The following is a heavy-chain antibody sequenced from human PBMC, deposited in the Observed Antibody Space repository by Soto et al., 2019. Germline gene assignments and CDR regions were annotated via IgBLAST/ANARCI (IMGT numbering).Heavy chain of an antibody. J-gene: IGHJ4*02. Sequence: SGTLALTCTVSGDSITNNNFYCGWVRQPPGKGLDWIGNIYYLGNTFYNPSLRSRVTISADTSKNQFSLNLSSVTAADTAVYYCARFVLPATRHADFDFWGQGTPVSVSS. CDR1: GDSITNNNFY. CDR2: IYYLGNT. V-gene: IGHV4-39*01. CDR3: ARFVLPATRHADFDF. D-gene: IGHD2-15*01.